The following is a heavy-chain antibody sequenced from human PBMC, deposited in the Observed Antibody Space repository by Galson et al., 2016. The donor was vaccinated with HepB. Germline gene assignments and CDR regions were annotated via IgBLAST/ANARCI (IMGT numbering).Heavy chain of an antibody. V-gene: IGHV4-30-2*01. CDR3: ARGRLEGLYDVLGQ. D-gene: IGHD3-10*02. J-gene: IGHJ4*02. CDR2: IYHSGST. Sequence: WIRQPPGGGLEWIGCIYHSGSTYYSPSLKSRVTISVDRSKNQFSLKLSSVTAADTAVYYCARGRLEGLYDVLGQWGQGSQVTVSS.